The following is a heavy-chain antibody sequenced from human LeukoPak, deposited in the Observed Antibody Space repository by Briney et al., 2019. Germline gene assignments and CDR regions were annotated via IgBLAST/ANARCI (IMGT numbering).Heavy chain of an antibody. V-gene: IGHV3-23*01. J-gene: IGHJ4*02. CDR2: ISASGDGS. Sequence: GGSLRLFCAASGFTFSSYAINWFRQAPGKGLEWVSSISASGDGSYFALSVKGRFTISRDNFKNTLFLQMNSLRAEDTAVYYCAKATDDYSRRGIDYWGQGPLVSVSS. CDR1: GFTFSSYA. D-gene: IGHD4-11*01. CDR3: AKATDDYSRRGIDY.